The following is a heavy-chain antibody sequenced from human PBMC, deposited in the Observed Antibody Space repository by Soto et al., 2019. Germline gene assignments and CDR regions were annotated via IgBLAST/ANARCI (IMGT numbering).Heavy chain of an antibody. CDR2: INAGNGNT. D-gene: IGHD6-19*01. CDR3: ARSRGAVDVLLFDY. V-gene: IGHV1-3*01. Sequence: ASVNVSCKASGYTYTSYASRWVSQAPGQRLEWMGWINAGNGNTKYSQKFQGRVTITRDTSASTAYMELSSLRSEDTAVYYCARSRGAVDVLLFDYWGKGTLVIVSP. J-gene: IGHJ4*02. CDR1: GYTYTSYA.